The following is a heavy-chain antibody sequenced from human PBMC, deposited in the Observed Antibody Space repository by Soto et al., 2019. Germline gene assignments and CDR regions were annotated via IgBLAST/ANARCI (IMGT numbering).Heavy chain of an antibody. J-gene: IGHJ4*02. CDR2: FIPIFGTA. D-gene: IGHD6-19*01. CDR1: GGTFSSYA. CDR3: ARGGIAVACGEFDY. Sequence: QVQLVQSGAEVKKPGSSVKVSCKASGGTFSSYAISWVRQAPGHGLEWMGGFIPIFGTANYAQKFQVRVTITADESTSTAYMELSSLRSADTAVYYCARGGIAVACGEFDYWGQGTLVTFSS. V-gene: IGHV1-69*01.